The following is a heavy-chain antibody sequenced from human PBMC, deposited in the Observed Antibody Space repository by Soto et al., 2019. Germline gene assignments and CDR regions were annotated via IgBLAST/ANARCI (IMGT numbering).Heavy chain of an antibody. CDR2: INHSGST. J-gene: IGHJ5*02. V-gene: IGHV4-34*01. CDR3: ARGSGYCSGGSCFTLLTYAPWWFDP. Sequence: SETLSLTCAVYGGSFSGYYWSWIRQPPGKGLEWIGEINHSGSTNYNPSLKSRVTISVDTSKNQFSLKLSSVTAADTAVYYCARGSGYCSGGSCFTLLTYAPWWFDPWG. CDR1: GGSFSGYY. D-gene: IGHD2-15*01.